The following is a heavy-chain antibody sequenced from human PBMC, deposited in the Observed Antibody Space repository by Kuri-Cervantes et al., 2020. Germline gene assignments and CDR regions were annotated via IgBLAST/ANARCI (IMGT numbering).Heavy chain of an antibody. V-gene: IGHV4-61*01. D-gene: IGHD3-10*01. CDR3: ARDRSGYSALRGWYFDL. CDR1: GDSVSSNNYY. CDR2: VYGSGST. J-gene: IGHJ2*01. Sequence: SETLSLTCNVSGDSVSSNNYYWSWIRQPPGKGLEWIGYVYGSGSTKYSPSLKSRVTISVDTSKNQFSLKLSSVTAADTAVYYCARDRSGYSALRGWYFDLWGRGTLVTVSS.